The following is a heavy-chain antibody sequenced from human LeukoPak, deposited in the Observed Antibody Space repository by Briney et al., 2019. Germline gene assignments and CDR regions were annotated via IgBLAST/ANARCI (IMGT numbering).Heavy chain of an antibody. J-gene: IGHJ4*02. Sequence: GESLKISCKGSGYSFASYWIAWVRQMPGKGLEWMGVIYPGNSDITYSPSFQGQVTISADKSVSTAYLHWSSLKASDTAIYYCARHPSSINSCPNYWGQGTLVTVSS. CDR1: GYSFASYW. CDR2: IYPGNSDI. D-gene: IGHD2-2*01. CDR3: ARHPSSINSCPNY. V-gene: IGHV5-51*01.